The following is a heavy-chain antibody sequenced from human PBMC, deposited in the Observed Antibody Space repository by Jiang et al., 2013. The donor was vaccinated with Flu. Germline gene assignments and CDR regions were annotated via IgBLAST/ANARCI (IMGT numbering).Heavy chain of an antibody. Sequence: LLKPSETLSLTCAVYGGSFSGYYWSWIRQPPGKGLEWIGEINHSGSTNYNPSLKSRVTISVDTSKNQFSLKLSSVTAADTAVYYCARAPYPWYYFDYWGQGTLVTVSS. CDR3: ARAPYPWYYFDY. J-gene: IGHJ4*02. V-gene: IGHV4-34*01. CDR2: INHSGST. CDR1: GGSFSGYY. D-gene: IGHD2-8*01.